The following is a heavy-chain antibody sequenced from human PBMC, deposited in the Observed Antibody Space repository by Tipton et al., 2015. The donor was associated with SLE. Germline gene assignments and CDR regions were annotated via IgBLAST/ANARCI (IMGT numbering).Heavy chain of an antibody. V-gene: IGHV3-23*01. CDR1: SSSSYY. J-gene: IGHJ4*02. CDR2: ISGSGGST. Sequence: SSSSYYWGWIRQPPGKGLEWVSGISGSGGSTYYADSVKGRFTISRDNSKNTLYLQMKSLRAEDTAVYYCAKDRYCGGGTCFASYFDLWGQGTLVTVSS. CDR3: AKDRYCGGGTCFASYFDL. D-gene: IGHD2-21*01.